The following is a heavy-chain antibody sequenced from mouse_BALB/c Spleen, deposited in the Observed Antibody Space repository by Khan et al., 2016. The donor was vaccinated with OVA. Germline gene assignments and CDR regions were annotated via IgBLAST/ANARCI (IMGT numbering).Heavy chain of an antibody. D-gene: IGHD1-1*01. CDR2: ISGDSNTI. J-gene: IGHJ2*01. CDR1: GFTFSSYG. CDR3: ATSYFYGYYFDY. Sequence: EVELVEFGGDLVQPGGSRKLSCAASGFTFSSYGMHWVRQAPEKGLEWVAYISGDSNTIYYADTVKGRFTISRDNPRNTLFLQMTSLMSEDTAMYYCATSYFYGYYFDYWGPGTTLTVSA. V-gene: IGHV5-17*02.